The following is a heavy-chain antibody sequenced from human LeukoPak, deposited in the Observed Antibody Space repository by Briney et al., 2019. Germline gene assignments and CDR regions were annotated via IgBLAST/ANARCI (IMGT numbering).Heavy chain of an antibody. Sequence: PSETLSLTCTVSGGSISSYYWSWIRQPPGKGLEWIGYIYYSGSTNYNPSLKSRVTISVDTSKNQFSLKLSSVTAADTAVYYCARISDDFWSGYDYIPPYMDVWGKGTTVTVSS. V-gene: IGHV4-59*01. CDR2: IYYSGST. J-gene: IGHJ6*03. CDR3: ARISDDFWSGYDYIPPYMDV. D-gene: IGHD3-3*01. CDR1: GGSISSYY.